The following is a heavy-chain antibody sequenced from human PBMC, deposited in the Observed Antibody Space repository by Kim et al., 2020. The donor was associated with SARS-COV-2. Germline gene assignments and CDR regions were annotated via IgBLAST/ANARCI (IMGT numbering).Heavy chain of an antibody. CDR1: GYTFTSYG. J-gene: IGHJ5*02. CDR3: ARAEYDYVWGSYRYTGWFDP. Sequence: ASVKVSCKASGYTFTSYGISWVRQAPGQGLEWMGWISAYNGNTNYAQKLQGRVTMTTDTSTSTAYMELRSLRSDDTAVYYCARAEYDYVWGSYRYTGWFDPWGQGTLVTVSS. CDR2: ISAYNGNT. V-gene: IGHV1-18*04. D-gene: IGHD3-16*02.